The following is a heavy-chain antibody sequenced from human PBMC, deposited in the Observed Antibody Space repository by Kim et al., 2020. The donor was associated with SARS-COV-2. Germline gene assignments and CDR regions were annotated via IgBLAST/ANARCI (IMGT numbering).Heavy chain of an antibody. V-gene: IGHV1-3*01. Sequence: ASVKVSCKASGYTFTSYAMHWVRQAPGQRLEWMGWINAGNGNTKYSQKFQGRVTITRDTSASTAYMELSSLRSEDTAVYYCARDSLPGILSWDYYYYYGMDVWGQGTTVTVSS. CDR3: ARDSLPGILSWDYYYYYGMDV. CDR2: INAGNGNT. J-gene: IGHJ6*02. D-gene: IGHD2-15*01. CDR1: GYTFTSYA.